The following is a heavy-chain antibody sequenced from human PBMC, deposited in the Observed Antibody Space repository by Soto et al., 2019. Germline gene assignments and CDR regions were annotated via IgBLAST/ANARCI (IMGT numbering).Heavy chain of an antibody. CDR2: IIPIFGTA. J-gene: IGHJ4*02. D-gene: IGHD2-21*02. V-gene: IGHV1-69*13. Sequence: SVKVSCKASGGTFSSYAISWVRQAPGQGLEWMGGIIPIFGTANYAQKFQGRVTITADESTSTAYMELSSLRSEDTAVYYCARARVGVTAIPYYFDYWGQGTLVTVSS. CDR3: ARARVGVTAIPYYFDY. CDR1: GGTFSSYA.